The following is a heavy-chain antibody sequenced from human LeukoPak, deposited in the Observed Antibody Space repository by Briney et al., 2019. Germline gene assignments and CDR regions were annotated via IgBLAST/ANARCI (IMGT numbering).Heavy chain of an antibody. V-gene: IGHV3-74*01. Sequence: PGGSLRLSCEVSGFTFGDYWMHWVRQPPGKGLVWVSRINGDERSRAYADSVKGRFTISRDNSKNTLYLQMNSLRVEDTGTYYCARDRAERNWTYHTLFDSWDQGTPVIVSS. J-gene: IGHJ4*02. D-gene: IGHD1-7*01. CDR3: ARDRAERNWTYHTLFDS. CDR2: INGDERSR. CDR1: GFTFGDYW.